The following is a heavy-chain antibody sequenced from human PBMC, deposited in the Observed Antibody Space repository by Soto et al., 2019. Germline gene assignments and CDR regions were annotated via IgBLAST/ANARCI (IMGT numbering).Heavy chain of an antibody. Sequence: SETLSLTCTVSGGSISSYYWSWIRQPPGKGLEWIGYIYYSGSTNYNPSLKSRVTISVDTSKNQFSLKLSSVTAADTAVYYCARGSSSFLNYYYYGMDVWGQGTTVTVSS. CDR3: ARGSSSFLNYYYYGMDV. D-gene: IGHD6-13*01. CDR1: GGSISSYY. CDR2: IYYSGST. V-gene: IGHV4-59*01. J-gene: IGHJ6*02.